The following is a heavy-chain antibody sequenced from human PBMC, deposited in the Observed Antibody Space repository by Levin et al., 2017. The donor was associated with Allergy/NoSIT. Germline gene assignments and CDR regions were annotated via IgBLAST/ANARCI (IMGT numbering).Heavy chain of an antibody. J-gene: IGHJ4*02. CDR3: ARLFFGDIVVVPAAIGWRGNAPRNFDY. D-gene: IGHD2-2*01. CDR1: GGSISSSSYY. Sequence: PSETLSLTCTVSGGSISSSSYYWGWIRQPPGKGLEWIGSIYYSGSTYYNPSLKSRVTISVDTSKNQFSLKLSSVTAADTAVYYCARLFFGDIVVVPAAIGWRGNAPRNFDYWGQGTLVTVSS. V-gene: IGHV4-39*01. CDR2: IYYSGST.